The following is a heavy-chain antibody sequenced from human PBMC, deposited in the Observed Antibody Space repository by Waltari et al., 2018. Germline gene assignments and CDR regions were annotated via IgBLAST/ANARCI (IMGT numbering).Heavy chain of an antibody. V-gene: IGHV3-48*03. D-gene: IGHD1-26*01. CDR1: GFTFSSYE. J-gene: IGHJ4*02. CDR2: ISNGGSTI. Sequence: EVRLVESGGGLVQPGGSLRLSCAASGFTFSSYEMNWVRQGPGEGLEWVSYISNGGSTIYYADSVKGRFSISRDNAKNSLYLQMNSLRVEDTAVYYCVRVNSGNYYRYFDYWGQGTLVTVSS. CDR3: VRVNSGNYYRYFDY.